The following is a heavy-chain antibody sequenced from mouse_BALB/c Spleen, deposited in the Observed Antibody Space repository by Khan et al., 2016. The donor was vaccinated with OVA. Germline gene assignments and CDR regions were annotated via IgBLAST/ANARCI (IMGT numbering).Heavy chain of an antibody. CDR3: ARAYYRYDGYYAMDN. Sequence: LQQSGPGLVAPSQSLSITCTVSGFSLSRYNIHWVRQPPGKGLEWLGMIWGGGGTDYNSTLKSRLSISKDNSKSQVFLKMNSLQTDDTAMYYCARAYYRYDGYYAMDNWGKGTSVTGSS. D-gene: IGHD2-14*01. V-gene: IGHV2-6-4*01. CDR1: GFSLSRYN. CDR2: IWGGGGT. J-gene: IGHJ4*01.